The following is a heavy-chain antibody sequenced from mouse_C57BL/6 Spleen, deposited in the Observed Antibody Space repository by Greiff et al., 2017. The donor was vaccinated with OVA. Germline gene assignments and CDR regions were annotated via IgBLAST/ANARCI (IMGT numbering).Heavy chain of an antibody. CDR1: GYTFTDYE. V-gene: IGHV1-15*01. CDR2: IDPETGGT. D-gene: IGHD3-2*02. CDR3: TRCLDSSGFDY. J-gene: IGHJ2*01. Sequence: QVQLQQPGAELVRPGASVTLSCKPSGYTFTDYEMHWVKQTPGHGLEWIGPIDPETGGTAYIQKFKGKAILTADKSSSTAYMELRSLTSEDSAVYYCTRCLDSSGFDYWGQGTTLTVSS.